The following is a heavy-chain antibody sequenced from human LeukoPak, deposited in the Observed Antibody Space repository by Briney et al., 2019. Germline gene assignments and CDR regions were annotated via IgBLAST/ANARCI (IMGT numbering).Heavy chain of an antibody. CDR3: ARASGSYWAGIGY. J-gene: IGHJ4*02. D-gene: IGHD1-26*01. Sequence: GGSLRLSCAASGFTFSSYAMHWVRQAPGKGLEWVAVISYDGSNKYYADSVKGRFTISRDNSKNTLYLQMDSLRAEDTAVYYCARASGSYWAGIGYWGQGTLVTVSS. CDR2: ISYDGSNK. V-gene: IGHV3-30-3*01. CDR1: GFTFSSYA.